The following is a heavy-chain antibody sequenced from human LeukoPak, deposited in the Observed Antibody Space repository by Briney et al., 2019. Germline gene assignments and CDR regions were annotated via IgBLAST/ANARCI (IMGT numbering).Heavy chain of an antibody. J-gene: IGHJ4*02. D-gene: IGHD3-10*01. CDR1: GFIFSDYG. CDR3: AKHYYGSGSQKYYFDY. Sequence: GGSLRLSCAASGFIFSDYGMHWVRQAPGKGLEWVTLVRNDGSDKYYADSVKGRFTISRVNSKNTLYLQMNSLRPEDTAVYYCAKHYYGSGSQKYYFDYWGQGTLVTVSS. CDR2: VRNDGSDK. V-gene: IGHV3-30*02.